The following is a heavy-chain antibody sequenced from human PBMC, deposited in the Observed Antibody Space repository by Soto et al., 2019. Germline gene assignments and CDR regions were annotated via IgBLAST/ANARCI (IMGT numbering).Heavy chain of an antibody. CDR3: ARSVRGVTMDV. D-gene: IGHD3-10*01. J-gene: IGHJ6*02. V-gene: IGHV2-5*02. Sequence: QITLKESGPASLKPTQTLTLTCYFSGFSLSTEGVGVNWISQPPGKALEWLALIYWDDDKRYSPSLKSRLTITKDTSKTQVVLTLTNINPVDTGTYFCARSVRGVTMDVWGQGTAVTVSS. CDR2: IYWDDDK. CDR1: GFSLSTEGVG.